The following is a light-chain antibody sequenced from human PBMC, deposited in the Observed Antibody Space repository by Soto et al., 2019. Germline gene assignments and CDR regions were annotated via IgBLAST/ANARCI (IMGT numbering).Light chain of an antibody. Sequence: EIVLTQSPGTLSLSPGERATISCRARQSVSSSYLAWYQQKTGQAPRLLIYGASSRATGIPDRFSGSGSGTDFTLTISRLEPEDFAVYYCQQYGSSPLYTFGQGTKLEIK. CDR3: QQYGSSPLYT. J-gene: IGKJ2*01. V-gene: IGKV3-20*01. CDR2: GAS. CDR1: QSVSSSY.